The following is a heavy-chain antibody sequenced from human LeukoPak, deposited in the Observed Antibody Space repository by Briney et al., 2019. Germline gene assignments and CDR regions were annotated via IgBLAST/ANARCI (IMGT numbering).Heavy chain of an antibody. CDR1: GFTFSSYA. CDR2: ISYDGSNK. CDR3: ARDLAAAGSFDY. D-gene: IGHD6-13*01. J-gene: IGHJ4*02. V-gene: IGHV3-30-3*01. Sequence: GGSLRLSCAASGFTFSSYAMHWVRQAPGKGLEWVAVISYDGSNKYYADSVKGRFTISRDNSKDTLYLQMNSLRAEDTAVYYCARDLAAAGSFDYWGQGTLVTVSS.